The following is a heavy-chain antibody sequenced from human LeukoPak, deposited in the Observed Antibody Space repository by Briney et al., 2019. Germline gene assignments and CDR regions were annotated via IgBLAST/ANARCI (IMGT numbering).Heavy chain of an antibody. Sequence: SVKVSCKASGGTFSSYAISWVRQAPGQGLEWMGGIIPIFGTANYAQKFQGRVTVTTDESTSTAYMELSSLRSEDTAVYYCARELYKSDILTSYPPDIWGQGTMVTVSS. CDR1: GGTFSSYA. CDR2: IIPIFGTA. CDR3: ARELYKSDILTSYPPDI. J-gene: IGHJ3*02. D-gene: IGHD3-9*01. V-gene: IGHV1-69*05.